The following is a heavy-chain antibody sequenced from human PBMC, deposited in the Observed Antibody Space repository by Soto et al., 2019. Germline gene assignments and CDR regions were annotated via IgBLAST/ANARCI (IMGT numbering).Heavy chain of an antibody. CDR2: IIPIFGTA. V-gene: IGHV1-69*13. J-gene: IGHJ6*02. CDR3: ARLYSGSLRHYYYGMDV. Sequence: SVKVSCKASGGTFSSYAIRWVREAPGQGLEWMGGIIPIFGTANYAQKFQGRVTITADESTSTAYMELSSLRSEDTAVYYCARLYSGSLRHYYYGMDVWGQGTTVTVSS. CDR1: GGTFSSYA. D-gene: IGHD1-26*01.